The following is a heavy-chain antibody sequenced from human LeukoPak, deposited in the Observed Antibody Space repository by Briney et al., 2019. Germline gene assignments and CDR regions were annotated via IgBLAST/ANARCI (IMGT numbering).Heavy chain of an antibody. CDR3: AKVNYDSSFDY. CDR2: IKQDGSEK. D-gene: IGHD3-22*01. Sequence: PGGSLRLSCAASGFTFSSYWMSWVRQAPGKGLEWVANIKQDGSEKYYADSVKGRFTISRDNSKNTLYLQMNSLRAEDTAVYYCAKVNYDSSFDYWGQGTLVTVSS. J-gene: IGHJ4*02. CDR1: GFTFSSYW. V-gene: IGHV3-7*01.